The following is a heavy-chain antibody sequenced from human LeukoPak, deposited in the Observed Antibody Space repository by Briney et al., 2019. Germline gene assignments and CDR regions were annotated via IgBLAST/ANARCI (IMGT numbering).Heavy chain of an antibody. CDR1: GGTLSSYA. D-gene: IGHD3-10*01. CDR2: IIPIFGTT. CDR3: ARDHYYGSGSYSLYYYYMDV. J-gene: IGHJ6*03. Sequence: GSSVKVSCKASGGTLSSYAISWVRQAPGQGLEWMGGIIPIFGTTNYAQKFQDRVTITADKSTSTAYMELSSLRSEDTAVYYCARDHYYGSGSYSLYYYYMDVWGKGTTVTISS. V-gene: IGHV1-69*06.